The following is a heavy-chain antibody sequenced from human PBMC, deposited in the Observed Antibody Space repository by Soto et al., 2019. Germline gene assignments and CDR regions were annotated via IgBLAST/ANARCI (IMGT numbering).Heavy chain of an antibody. CDR3: AIDMKSSSPSKGYYFDY. V-gene: IGHV3-23*01. Sequence: GGSLRLSCAASGFTFSSYAMSWVRQAPGKGLEWVSAISGSGGSTYYADSVKGRFTISRDNSKNTLYLQMNSLRAEDTAVYYCAIDMKSSSPSKGYYFDYWGQGTLVTVSS. J-gene: IGHJ4*02. D-gene: IGHD6-13*01. CDR1: GFTFSSYA. CDR2: ISGSGGST.